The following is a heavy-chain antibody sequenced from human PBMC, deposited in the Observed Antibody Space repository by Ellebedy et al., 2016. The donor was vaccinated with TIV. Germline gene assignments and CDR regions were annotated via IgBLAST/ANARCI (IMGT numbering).Heavy chain of an antibody. D-gene: IGHD2-8*01. V-gene: IGHV4-39*07. CDR1: GGSVSSSTYY. CDR2: VHYSGST. CDR3: VRGLGYCTNGVCRMDV. Sequence: MPSETLSLTCTVSGGSVSSSTYYWGWVRQPPGKGLEWLGSVHYSGSTYSNPSPGSRVTISADTSKNQFSLNLTSVTAADTDVYYCVRGLGYCTNGVCRMDVWGQGTTVTVSS. J-gene: IGHJ6*02.